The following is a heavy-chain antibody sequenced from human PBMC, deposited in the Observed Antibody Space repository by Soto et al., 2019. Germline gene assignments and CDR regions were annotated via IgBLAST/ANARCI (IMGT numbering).Heavy chain of an antibody. Sequence: EVQLVETGGGLIEPGGSVRLSCAASGCAVSSNFVNWVRQAPGKGLEWVSVIYSGGNTYYADSVKGRFTISRDNSKNTVYLQMNSLRAEDTALYYCARGTDNAKIRFDPRGQGTLGTVSS. CDR1: GCAVSSNF. V-gene: IGHV3-53*02. J-gene: IGHJ5*02. CDR3: ARGTDNAKIRFDP. D-gene: IGHD1-1*01. CDR2: IYSGGNT.